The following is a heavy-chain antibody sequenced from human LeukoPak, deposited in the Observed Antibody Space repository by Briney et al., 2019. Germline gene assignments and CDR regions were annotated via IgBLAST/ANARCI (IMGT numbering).Heavy chain of an antibody. V-gene: IGHV3-73*01. J-gene: IGHJ5*02. CDR3: TRQPQYDSSGHGPDP. CDR2: IRSKANNYAT. Sequence: GGSLRLSCAASGFTFSGSSMHWVRQASGKGLEWVGRIRSKANNYATAYAASVKARLTISTDDSKNTEYLQLNSLKTEDTAVDYCTRQPQYDSSGHGPDPWGQGTLVTVSS. D-gene: IGHD3-22*01. CDR1: GFTFSGSS.